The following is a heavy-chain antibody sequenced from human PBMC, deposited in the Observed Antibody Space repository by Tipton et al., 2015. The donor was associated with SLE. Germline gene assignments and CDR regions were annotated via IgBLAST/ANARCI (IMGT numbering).Heavy chain of an antibody. J-gene: IGHJ4*02. CDR2: ISGSGGST. D-gene: IGHD4-23*01. V-gene: IGHV3-23*01. CDR1: GFTFSSYA. CDR3: AKPQGNIDY. Sequence: SLRLSCAASGFTFSSYAMSWVRQAPGKGLEWVSAISGSGGSTYYADPVKGRFTSSRDNSKNTLYLQMNSLRAEDTAVYHCAKPQGNIDYWGQGTLVTVSS.